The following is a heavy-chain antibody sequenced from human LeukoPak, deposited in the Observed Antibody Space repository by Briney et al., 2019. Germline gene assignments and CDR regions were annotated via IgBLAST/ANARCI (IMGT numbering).Heavy chain of an antibody. J-gene: IGHJ5*02. CDR2: IYTSGST. V-gene: IGHV4-4*07. CDR3: ARDHYYDSSGYYPTDWFDP. D-gene: IGHD3-22*01. Sequence: SETLSLTCTVSGGSLSSYYGSWIRQPAGKGLEWIGRIYTSGSTNYTPSLKSRVTMSVDTSKNQFSLKLSSVTAADTAVYYCARDHYYDSSGYYPTDWFDPWGQGTLVTVSS. CDR1: GGSLSSYY.